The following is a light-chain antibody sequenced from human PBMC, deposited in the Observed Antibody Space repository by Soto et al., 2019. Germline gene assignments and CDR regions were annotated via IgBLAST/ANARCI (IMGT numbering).Light chain of an antibody. CDR1: SSDVGGYSY. CDR2: DVN. CDR3: ASFTRSVTVV. V-gene: IGLV2-14*03. Sequence: SALTQPASVSGSPGQSITISCAGTSSDVGGYSYVSWYQQHPGKVPRLIISDVNKRPSGVSDRFSGSKSGNTASLTISGLQAEDEADYYCASFTRSVTVVFGGGTKLTVL. J-gene: IGLJ2*01.